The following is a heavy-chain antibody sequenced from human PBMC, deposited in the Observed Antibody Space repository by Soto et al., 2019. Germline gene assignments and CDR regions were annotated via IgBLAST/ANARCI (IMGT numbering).Heavy chain of an antibody. V-gene: IGHV3-9*01. CDR1: GFTFDDYA. J-gene: IGHJ3*02. CDR2: ISWNSGSI. Sequence: PGGSLRLSCAASGFTFDDYAMHWVRQAPGKGLEWVSGISWNSGSIGYADSVKGRFTISRDNAKNSLYLQMNSLRAEDTALYYCAKALGTIRGSSDGFDIWGQGPRGT. D-gene: IGHD1-26*01. CDR3: AKALGTIRGSSDGFDI.